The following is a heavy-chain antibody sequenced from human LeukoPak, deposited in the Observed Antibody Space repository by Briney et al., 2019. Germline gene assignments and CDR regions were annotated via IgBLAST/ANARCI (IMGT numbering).Heavy chain of an antibody. Sequence: GGSLRLSCAASGFTFSSYAMSWVRQAPGKGLEWVSSISGSGGSTYYADSVKGRFTISRDNSKNTLYLQMNSLRAEDTAVYYCAKGTMIVVVYYFDYWGQGTLVTVSS. V-gene: IGHV3-23*01. CDR1: GFTFSSYA. J-gene: IGHJ4*02. D-gene: IGHD3-22*01. CDR3: AKGTMIVVVYYFDY. CDR2: ISGSGGST.